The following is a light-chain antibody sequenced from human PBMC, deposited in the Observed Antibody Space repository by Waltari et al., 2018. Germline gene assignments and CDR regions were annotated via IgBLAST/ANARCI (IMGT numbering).Light chain of an antibody. Sequence: QSALTQPPSVSGSPGQSVTISCSGTSSEVGTYNRVSWYQQPPGTAPKLIIFDLSSRPSRVPDRFSGSKSGSTASLTISGLQAEDEGDYYCSSYTPSGTLVFGGGTKLTVL. CDR2: DLS. J-gene: IGLJ2*01. V-gene: IGLV2-18*02. CDR1: SSEVGTYNR. CDR3: SSYTPSGTLV.